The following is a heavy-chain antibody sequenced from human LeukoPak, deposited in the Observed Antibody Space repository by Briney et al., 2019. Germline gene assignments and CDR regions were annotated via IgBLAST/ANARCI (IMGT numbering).Heavy chain of an antibody. V-gene: IGHV4-59*08. CDR2: VFHSGTT. J-gene: IGHJ3*02. Sequence: PSETLSLTCNVSGDSLTSHFWSWIRQTPGKGLEWIGYVFHSGTTNYSPSLKSRVTISLDTSKKQFYLRLASVTAADTDVYYCARRMATVTDAFDIWGRGTMVSVSS. CDR3: ARRMATVTDAFDI. CDR1: GDSLTSHF. D-gene: IGHD5-24*01.